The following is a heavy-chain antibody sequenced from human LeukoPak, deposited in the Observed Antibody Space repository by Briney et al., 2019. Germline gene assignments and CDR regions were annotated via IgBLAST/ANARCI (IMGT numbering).Heavy chain of an antibody. CDR3: ARDAPGDYYGSSGGRYYYYYYMDV. D-gene: IGHD3-22*01. CDR1: GGSISSGSYY. V-gene: IGHV4-61*02. Sequence: SETLSLTCTVSGGSISSGSYYWSWIRQPAGKGLEWIGRIYTSGSTNYNPSLKSRVTISVDTSKNQFSLKLSSVTAADTAVYYCARDAPGDYYGSSGGRYYYYYYMDVWGKGTTVTVSS. CDR2: IYTSGST. J-gene: IGHJ6*03.